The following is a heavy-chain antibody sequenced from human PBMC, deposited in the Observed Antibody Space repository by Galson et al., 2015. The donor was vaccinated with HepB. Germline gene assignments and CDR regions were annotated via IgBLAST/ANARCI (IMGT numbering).Heavy chain of an antibody. CDR1: GFTFSSYG. CDR2: ISYDGSNK. D-gene: IGHD6-13*01. J-gene: IGHJ4*02. V-gene: IGHV3-30*18. Sequence: SLRLSCAASGFTFSSYGMHWVRQAPGKGLEWVAVISYDGSNKYYADSVKGRFTISRDNSKNTLYLQMNSLRAEDTAVYYCAKATLLIAAAGKGYWGQGTLVTVSS. CDR3: AKATLLIAAAGKGY.